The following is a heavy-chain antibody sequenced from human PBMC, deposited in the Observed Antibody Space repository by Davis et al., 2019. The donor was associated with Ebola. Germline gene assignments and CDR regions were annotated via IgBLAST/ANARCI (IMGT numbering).Heavy chain of an antibody. V-gene: IGHV3-74*01. J-gene: IGHJ6*02. D-gene: IGHD2-21*01. Sequence: PGGSLRLSCAASGFTFSSYWIHWVRQAAGKGLVWVSRINPGGTYTTYADSVKGRFTIPRDNAKNTVSLQMNSLRDADTAVYYCAGAPDCGGSRCLYYYGLHVWGQGTTVTVSS. CDR3: AGAPDCGGSRCLYYYGLHV. CDR2: INPGGTYT. CDR1: GFTFSSYW.